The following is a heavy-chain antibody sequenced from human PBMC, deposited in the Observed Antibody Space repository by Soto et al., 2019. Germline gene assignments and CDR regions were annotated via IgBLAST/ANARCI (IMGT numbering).Heavy chain of an antibody. V-gene: IGHV5-51*01. J-gene: IGHJ6*02. CDR1: GYSFTSYW. CDR3: ARREGRRLQGKAPGHYYYGMDV. CDR2: IYPGDSDT. D-gene: IGHD4-4*01. Sequence: PGESLKISCKGSGYSFTSYWIGWVRQMPGKGLEWMGIIYPGDSDTRYSPSFQGQVTISVDKSISTAYLQWSSLKASDTAMYYCARREGRRLQGKAPGHYYYGMDVWGQGTTVTVSS.